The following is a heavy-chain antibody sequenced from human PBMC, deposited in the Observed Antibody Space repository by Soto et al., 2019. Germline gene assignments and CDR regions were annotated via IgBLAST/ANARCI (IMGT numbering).Heavy chain of an antibody. V-gene: IGHV3-53*01. CDR2: LYDVDGS. Sequence: DVQLVDSGGGLIQPGESLRLSCAAFGLTVSGKTYVAWVRQAPGKGLEWVSALYDVDGSFSADSVKGRFTTSSDSSKTTVYLHMNGLRPDDTAVYYCASWHEREHAYDVWGQGTTVTVSS. J-gene: IGHJ3*01. CDR3: ASWHEREHAYDV. D-gene: IGHD1-1*01. CDR1: GLTVSGKTY.